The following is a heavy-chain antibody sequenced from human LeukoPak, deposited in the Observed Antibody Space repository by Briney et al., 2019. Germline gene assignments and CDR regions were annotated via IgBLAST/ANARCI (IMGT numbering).Heavy chain of an antibody. CDR3: ARDHGGYLDY. D-gene: IGHD3-10*01. V-gene: IGHV3-30*04. Sequence: PGDSLRLSCGGSGFTFRTYAMSWFRQAPGRGLEWVALISYDGSNKYYADSVKGRFTISRDNSKNTLYLQMNSLRAEDTAVYYCARDHGGYLDYWGQGTLVTVSS. CDR1: GFTFRTYA. CDR2: ISYDGSNK. J-gene: IGHJ4*02.